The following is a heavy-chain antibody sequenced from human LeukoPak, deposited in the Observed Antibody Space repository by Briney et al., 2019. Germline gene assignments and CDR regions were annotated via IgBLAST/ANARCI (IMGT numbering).Heavy chain of an antibody. CDR2: IYYSGST. D-gene: IGHD4-23*01. Sequence: SETLSLTCTVSGGSISSYYWSWIRQPPGKGLEWIGYIYYSGSTNYNQSLKSRVTISVDTSKNQFSLKLSSVTAADTAVYYCARLHYGGNYGYYYYYMDVWGKGTTVTISS. CDR3: ARLHYGGNYGYYYYYMDV. J-gene: IGHJ6*03. CDR1: GGSISSYY. V-gene: IGHV4-59*08.